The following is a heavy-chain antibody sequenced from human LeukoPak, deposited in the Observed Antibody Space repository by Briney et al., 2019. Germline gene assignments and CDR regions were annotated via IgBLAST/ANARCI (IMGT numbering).Heavy chain of an antibody. CDR1: GFTFSSYT. Sequence: KPGGSLRLSCAASGFTFSSYTMNWVRQAPGKGLEWVSSISSSSSYIYYADSVKGRFTISRDNSKNTLYLQMNSLRAEDTAVYYCVKLVVPAATYNWFDPWGQGTLVTVSS. CDR2: ISSSSSYI. CDR3: VKLVVPAATYNWFDP. V-gene: IGHV3-21*04. D-gene: IGHD2-2*01. J-gene: IGHJ5*02.